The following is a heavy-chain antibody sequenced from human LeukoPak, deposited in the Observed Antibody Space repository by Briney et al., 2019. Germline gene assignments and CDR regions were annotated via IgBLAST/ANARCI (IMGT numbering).Heavy chain of an antibody. J-gene: IGHJ4*02. V-gene: IGHV3-48*03. CDR1: GFTFSNYE. Sequence: GGSLRLSCAASGFTFSNYEMNWVRQAPGKGLEWVSYISSSGTTIYYADSVKGRFTISRGNAKNSLSLQMNSLKVEDTAVYYCARDHNGPYTFDYWGQGTLVTVSS. D-gene: IGHD2-2*02. CDR2: ISSSGTTI. CDR3: ARDHNGPYTFDY.